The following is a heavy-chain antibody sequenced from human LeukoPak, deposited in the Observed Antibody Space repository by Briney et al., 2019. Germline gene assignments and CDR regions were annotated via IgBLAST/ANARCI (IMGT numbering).Heavy chain of an antibody. CDR2: ISSSGSTI. J-gene: IGHJ6*03. D-gene: IGHD6-19*01. Sequence: GGSLRLSCAASGFTFSDYYMSWIRQAPGKGLEWVSYISSSGSTIYYADSVKGRFTISRDNAKNSLYLQMNSLRAEDTAVYYCARADSSGWYSLSYYYYYYMDVWGKGTTVTVSS. V-gene: IGHV3-11*04. CDR3: ARADSSGWYSLSYYYYYYMDV. CDR1: GFTFSDYY.